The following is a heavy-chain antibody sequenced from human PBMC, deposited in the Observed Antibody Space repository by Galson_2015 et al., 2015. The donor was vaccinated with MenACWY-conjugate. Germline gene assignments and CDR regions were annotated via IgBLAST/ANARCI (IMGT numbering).Heavy chain of an antibody. J-gene: IGHJ4*02. D-gene: IGHD1-26*01. V-gene: IGHV3-33*01. CDR3: FAINSGIDY. CDR1: GFTFRSYG. CDR2: IWYDGSKT. Sequence: SLRLSCAASGFTFRSYGMHWVRQAPGKGLEWVAVIWYDGSKTFYADSVKGRFTISRDNSKNTAYLQMNSLRADDTAKYYCFAINSGIDYWGQGTLVTVSS.